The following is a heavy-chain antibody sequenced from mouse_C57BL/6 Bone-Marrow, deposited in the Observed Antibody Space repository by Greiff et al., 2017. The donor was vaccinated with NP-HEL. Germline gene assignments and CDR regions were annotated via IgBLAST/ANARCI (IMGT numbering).Heavy chain of an antibody. V-gene: IGHV1-61*01. J-gene: IGHJ3*01. CDR1: GYTITSYW. D-gene: IGHD1-1*01. CDR3: ARWGSSSWFAY. CDR2: IYPSDSET. Sequence: QVQLKQPGAELVRPGSSVKLSCKASGYTITSYWLDWVKQRPGQGLEWIGNIYPSDSETHYNQKFKDKATLTVDKSSSTAYMQLSSLTSEDSAVYYCARWGSSSWFAYWGQGTLVTVSA.